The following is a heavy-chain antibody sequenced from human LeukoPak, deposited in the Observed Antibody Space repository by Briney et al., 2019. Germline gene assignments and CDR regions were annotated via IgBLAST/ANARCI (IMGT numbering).Heavy chain of an antibody. CDR2: IYYSGST. CDR1: GGSISSGDYY. Sequence: PSETLSLTCTVSGGSISSGDYYWRWIRQPPGKGLEWIGYIYYSGSTYYNPSLKSRVTISVDTSKNQFSLKLSSVTAADTAVYYCARLRGTIFGVVIGPPYYFDYWGQGTLVTVSS. CDR3: ARLRGTIFGVVIGPPYYFDY. D-gene: IGHD3-3*01. J-gene: IGHJ4*02. V-gene: IGHV4-30-4*01.